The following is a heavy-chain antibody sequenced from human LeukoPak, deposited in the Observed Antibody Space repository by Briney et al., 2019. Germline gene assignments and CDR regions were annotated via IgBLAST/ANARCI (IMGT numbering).Heavy chain of an antibody. Sequence: SVKVSCKASGGTFSSYAISWMRQAPGQGLEWMGGIIPILVTANYAQKFQGRVTITADESTSTASMELSSLRSEDTAVYYCAREEAAAGFDYWGQGTLVPVSS. V-gene: IGHV1-69*13. J-gene: IGHJ4*02. CDR2: IIPILVTA. CDR1: GGTFSSYA. D-gene: IGHD6-13*01. CDR3: AREEAAAGFDY.